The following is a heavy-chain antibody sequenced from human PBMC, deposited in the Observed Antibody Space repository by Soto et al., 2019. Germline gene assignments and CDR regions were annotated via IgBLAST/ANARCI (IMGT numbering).Heavy chain of an antibody. Sequence: QVHLVQSGVEVKTPGASVKVSCQASGYTFFTYDISWVRQAPGQGLEWMGWISTYSGDTKYAQKFQGRVTMTTDTSTTTAYMELRSMRSAATAVYYCARHHGPTTSENGFDPWGQGTLVTVSS. CDR1: GYTFFTYD. D-gene: IGHD5-12*01. V-gene: IGHV1-18*01. CDR3: ARHHGPTTSENGFDP. J-gene: IGHJ5*02. CDR2: ISTYSGDT.